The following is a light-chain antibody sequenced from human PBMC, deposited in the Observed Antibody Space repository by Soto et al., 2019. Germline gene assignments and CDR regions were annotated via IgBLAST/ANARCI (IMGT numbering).Light chain of an antibody. Sequence: QSALTQPASVSGSPGQSITISCTGTSSDVGGYNHVSWYQQYPGKAPEVMIYDVSNRPSGVSNRFSGSKSGNTASLTISGLQAADEADYYCSSYTSSSSLVVFGGGTKLTVL. CDR1: SSDVGGYNH. J-gene: IGLJ2*01. CDR3: SSYTSSSSLVV. CDR2: DVS. V-gene: IGLV2-14*01.